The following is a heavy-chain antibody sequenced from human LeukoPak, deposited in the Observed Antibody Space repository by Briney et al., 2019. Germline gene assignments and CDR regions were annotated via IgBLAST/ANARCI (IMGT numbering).Heavy chain of an antibody. CDR2: ISSGSTYI. CDR3: ARGDGATPPDAFDV. V-gene: IGHV3-21*01. D-gene: IGHD3-10*01. J-gene: IGHJ3*01. Sequence: PGGSLRLSCTASGFTFSSYSMNWVRQAPGKGLQWVSSISSGSTYIYYADSVKGRFTISRDNTKNSLYLQMNSLRGGDTAVYYCARGDGATPPDAFDVWGQGTMVTVSS. CDR1: GFTFSSYS.